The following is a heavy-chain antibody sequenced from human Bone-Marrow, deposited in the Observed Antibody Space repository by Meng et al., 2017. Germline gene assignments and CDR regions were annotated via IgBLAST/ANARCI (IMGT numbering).Heavy chain of an antibody. J-gene: IGHJ4*02. CDR1: GGSLSGYY. D-gene: IGHD3-22*01. V-gene: IGHV4-34*01. CDR2: INHSGST. CDR3: ARSITMIVAEQTYYFDY. Sequence: SETLSLTCAVYGGSLSGYYWSWIRQPPGKGLEWIGEINHSGSTNYNPSLKSRVTISVDTSKNQFSLKLSSVTAADTAVYYCARSITMIVAEQTYYFDYWGQGTLVTVSS.